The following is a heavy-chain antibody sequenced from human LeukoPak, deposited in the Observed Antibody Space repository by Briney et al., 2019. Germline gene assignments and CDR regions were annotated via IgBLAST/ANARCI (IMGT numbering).Heavy chain of an antibody. D-gene: IGHD4-17*01. J-gene: IGHJ4*02. V-gene: IGHV3-23*01. CDR3: ARDPYGDYVFDY. Sequence: GGSLRLSCAASGFAFSSYAMSWVRQAPGKGLEWVSGISVSGVSTYYADSVKGRFTISRDNSKNTLYLQMNSLRAEDTALYYCARDPYGDYVFDYWGQGTLVTVSS. CDR1: GFAFSSYA. CDR2: ISVSGVST.